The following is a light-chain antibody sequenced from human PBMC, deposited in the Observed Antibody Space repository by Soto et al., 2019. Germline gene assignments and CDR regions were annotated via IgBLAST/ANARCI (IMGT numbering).Light chain of an antibody. V-gene: IGKV3-20*01. CDR3: QRFVSAPLLDA. Sequence: RGTVHLSPEERARLSCRASQSVYSSYIALYQQNPGQALRLLIYGTSSRATGIPDRFSGSGSGTDFTLTISRRVPEPFAVNYCQRFVSAPLLDAFGQGTRLEIK. CDR1: QSVYSSY. CDR2: GTS. J-gene: IGKJ5*01.